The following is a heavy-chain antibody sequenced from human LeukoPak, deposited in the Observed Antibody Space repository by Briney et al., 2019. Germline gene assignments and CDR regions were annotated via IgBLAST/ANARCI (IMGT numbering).Heavy chain of an antibody. CDR3: ARDRVSGRYIAAAAPDAFDI. CDR1: GYTLTSYG. J-gene: IGHJ3*02. D-gene: IGHD6-13*01. CDR2: ISAYNGNT. V-gene: IGHV1-18*01. Sequence: GSLKVSCKASGYTLTSYGISWVRPAPGQGLEWVGWISAYNGNTNYAQKLQGAVTMTTDTSTSTAYMEQRSPRSHDTAVYFCARDRVSGRYIAAAAPDAFDIWGEERMVTVSS.